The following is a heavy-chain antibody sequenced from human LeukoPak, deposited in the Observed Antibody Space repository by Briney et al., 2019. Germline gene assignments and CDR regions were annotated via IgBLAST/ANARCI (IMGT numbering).Heavy chain of an antibody. D-gene: IGHD3-22*01. CDR1: GGTFSSYA. J-gene: IGHJ4*02. V-gene: IGHV1-69*13. CDR3: ARLYDSSGYYYVGKDY. CDR2: IIPIFGTA. Sequence: SVKVSCKASGGTFSSYAIGWVRQAPGQGLEWMGGIIPIFGTANYAQKFQGRVTITADESTSTAYMELSSLRSEDTAVYYCARLYDSSGYYYVGKDYWGQGTLVTVSS.